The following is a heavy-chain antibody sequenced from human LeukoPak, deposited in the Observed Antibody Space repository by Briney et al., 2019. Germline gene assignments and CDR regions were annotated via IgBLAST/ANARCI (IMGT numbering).Heavy chain of an antibody. V-gene: IGHV3-21*01. Sequence: PGGSLRLSCAASGFTFSSYAMSWVRQAPGKGLEWVSSISSSSSYIYYADSVKGRFTISRGNAKNSLYLQMNSLRAEDTAVYYCARGESYYYDSSGYYHSYYFDYWGQGTLVTVSS. CDR2: ISSSSSYI. J-gene: IGHJ4*02. CDR1: GFTFSSYA. D-gene: IGHD3-22*01. CDR3: ARGESYYYDSSGYYHSYYFDY.